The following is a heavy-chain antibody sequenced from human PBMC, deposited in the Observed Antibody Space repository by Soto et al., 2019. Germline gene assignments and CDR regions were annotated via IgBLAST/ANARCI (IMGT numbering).Heavy chain of an antibody. CDR1: GGTFSSYT. CDR3: ERDQAFSGWYQVNAFDT. J-gene: IGHJ3*02. CDR2: IIPILGIA. Sequence: QVQLVQSGAEVKMPGSSVKVSCKASGGTFSSYTISWVRQAPGQGLEWMGRIIPILGIANYAQKFQGRVTITADKSTSTAYMVLSSLRTEDTAVYYCERDQAFSGWYQVNAFDTWGQGTMVTVSS. V-gene: IGHV1-69*08. D-gene: IGHD6-19*01.